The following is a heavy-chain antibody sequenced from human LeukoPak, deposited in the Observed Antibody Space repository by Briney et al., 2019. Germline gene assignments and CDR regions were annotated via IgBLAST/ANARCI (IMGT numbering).Heavy chain of an antibody. CDR2: ISNDGGSK. CDR1: GFTFSSYS. CDR3: AKARSMGATPYYFDY. V-gene: IGHV3-30-3*01. Sequence: SGGSLRLSCAASGFTFSSYSMHWVRQAPGKGLECVAVISNDGGSKYYADSVKGRFTISRDNSKNTLYLQMNSLRAEDTAVYYCAKARSMGATPYYFDYWGQGTLVTVSS. D-gene: IGHD1-26*01. J-gene: IGHJ4*02.